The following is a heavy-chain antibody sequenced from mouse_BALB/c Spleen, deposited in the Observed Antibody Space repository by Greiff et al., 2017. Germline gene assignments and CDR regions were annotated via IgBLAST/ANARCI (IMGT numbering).Heavy chain of an antibody. Sequence: EVQLVESGPSLVKPSQTLSLTCSVTGDSITSGYWNWIRKFPGNKLEYMGYISYSGSTYYNPSLKSRISITRDTSKNQYYLQLNSVTTEDTATYYCARYNYDYDAGFAYWGQGTLVTVSA. CDR3: ARYNYDYDAGFAY. V-gene: IGHV3-8*02. D-gene: IGHD2-4*01. CDR1: GDSITSGY. J-gene: IGHJ3*01. CDR2: ISYSGST.